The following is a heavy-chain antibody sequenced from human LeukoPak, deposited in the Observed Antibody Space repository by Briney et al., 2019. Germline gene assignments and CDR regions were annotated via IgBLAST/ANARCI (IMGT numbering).Heavy chain of an antibody. V-gene: IGHV1-18*01. CDR1: GYTYTSYG. CDR2: ISAYNGNT. J-gene: IGHJ4*02. CDR3: ARYCSGGSCYGIDY. Sequence: ASVKVSCKASGYTYTSYGISWVRQAPGQGLEWMGWISAYNGNTNYAQKLQGRVTMTTDTSTSTAYMELRSLRSDDTAVYYCARYCSGGSCYGIDYWGQGTLVTVSS. D-gene: IGHD2-15*01.